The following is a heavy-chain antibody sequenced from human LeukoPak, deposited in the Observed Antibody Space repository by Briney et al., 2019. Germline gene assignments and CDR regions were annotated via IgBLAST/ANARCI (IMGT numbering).Heavy chain of an antibody. CDR2: ISGSGGRDST. V-gene: IGHV3-23*01. D-gene: IGHD6-13*01. CDR3: AKGYSEYTSSWFDY. CDR1: GFTFSRIA. J-gene: IGHJ4*02. Sequence: PGGSLTLSCAASGFTFSRIAMSWVRQPPGKGLEWVSGISGSGGRDSTYYADSVKGRFTISRDKSKNTVYLEMNSLRAEDTAVYYCAKGYSEYTSSWFDYWGQGTLVTVSS.